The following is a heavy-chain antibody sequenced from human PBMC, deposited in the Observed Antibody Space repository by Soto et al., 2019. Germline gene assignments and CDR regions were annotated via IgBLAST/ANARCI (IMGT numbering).Heavy chain of an antibody. CDR3: ARVTVVPAAMKRAYYYGMDV. J-gene: IGHJ6*02. CDR1: GGSISSSNW. D-gene: IGHD2-2*01. V-gene: IGHV4-4*02. Sequence: SETLSLTCAVSGGSISSSNWWSWVRQPPGKGLEWIGEIYHSGSTNYNPSLKSRVTISVDKSKNQFSLKLSSVTAADTAVYYCARVTVVPAAMKRAYYYGMDVWGQGTTVTVSS. CDR2: IYHSGST.